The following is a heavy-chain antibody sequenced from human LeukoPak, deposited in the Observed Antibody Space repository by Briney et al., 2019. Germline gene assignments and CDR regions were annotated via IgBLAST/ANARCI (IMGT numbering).Heavy chain of an antibody. D-gene: IGHD1-14*01. CDR2: IYYSGST. V-gene: IGHV4-39*01. CDR1: GGSISCSSYY. Sequence: SETLSHTCTVSGGSISCSSYYWGWIRQPPGKGLEWIGRIYYSGSTYYNPSLKSRVTISVDTSKNQFSLKLSSVTAAVTAVYYCARQAAQEPPLTYYYYYGMDVWGQGTTVTVSS. CDR3: ARQAAQEPPLTYYYYYGMDV. J-gene: IGHJ6*02.